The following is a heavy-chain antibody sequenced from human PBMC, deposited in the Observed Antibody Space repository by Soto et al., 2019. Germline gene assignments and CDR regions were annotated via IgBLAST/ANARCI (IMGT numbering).Heavy chain of an antibody. J-gene: IGHJ6*02. CDR3: ASHCGGDCYTAYYYYYGMDV. CDR2: IIPIFGTA. V-gene: IGHV1-69*12. CDR1: GGTFSSYA. Sequence: QVQLVQSGAEVKKPGSSVKVSCKASGGTFSSYAISWVRQAPGQGLEWMGGIIPIFGTANYAQKFQGRVTITADESTSTACMELSSLRSEDTAVYYCASHCGGDCYTAYYYYYGMDVWGQGTTVTVSS. D-gene: IGHD2-21*02.